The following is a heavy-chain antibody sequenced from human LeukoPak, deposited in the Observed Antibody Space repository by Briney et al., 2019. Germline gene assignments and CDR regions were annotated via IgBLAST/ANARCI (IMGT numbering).Heavy chain of an antibody. Sequence: GGSLRLSCAASGFTFSSYAMSWVRRAPGKELEWVSGISGSGGSTYYADSVKGRFTISRDNSKNTLYLQMNSLRAEDTAVYYCAKDHLGYCSSTSCLQAFDYWGQGTMVTVSS. J-gene: IGHJ4*02. CDR3: AKDHLGYCSSTSCLQAFDY. V-gene: IGHV3-23*01. D-gene: IGHD2-2*01. CDR2: ISGSGGST. CDR1: GFTFSSYA.